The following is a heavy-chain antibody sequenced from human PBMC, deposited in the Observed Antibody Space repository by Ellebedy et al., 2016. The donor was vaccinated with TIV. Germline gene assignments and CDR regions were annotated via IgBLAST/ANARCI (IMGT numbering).Heavy chain of an antibody. D-gene: IGHD6-6*01. V-gene: IGHV1-2*02. Sequence: ASVKVSCKASGYTFTAYHIHCVRHAPGQGLECMGWVYPNNCDTTYAQKFQGRVTMTRDTSTTTAYMELNSLRSDDTAVYYCAAFPYLSSSSAYWGQGALVTVSS. CDR3: AAFPYLSSSSAY. CDR1: GYTFTAYH. CDR2: VYPNNCDT. J-gene: IGHJ4*02.